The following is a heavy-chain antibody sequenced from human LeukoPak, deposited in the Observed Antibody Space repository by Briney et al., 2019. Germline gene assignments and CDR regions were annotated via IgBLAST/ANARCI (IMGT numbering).Heavy chain of an antibody. CDR3: ARAVWSGYDPSNGMDV. J-gene: IGHJ6*04. D-gene: IGHD5-12*01. CDR1: GGTFSSYA. V-gene: IGHV1-69*01. Sequence: SVKVSCKASGGTFSSYAISWVRQAPGQGLEWMGGIIPIFGTANYAQKFQGRVTITADESTSKAYMELSSLRSEDTAVYYCARAVWSGYDPSNGMDVWGKGTTVTVSS. CDR2: IIPIFGTA.